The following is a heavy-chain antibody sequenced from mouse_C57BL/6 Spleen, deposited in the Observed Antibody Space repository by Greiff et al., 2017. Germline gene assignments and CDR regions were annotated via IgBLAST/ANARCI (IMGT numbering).Heavy chain of an antibody. CDR3: ARRGPDYGHYYAMDY. Sequence: EVQLQESGPELVKPGASVTIPCKASGYTFTDYNMDWVKQSHGKSLEWIGDINPNNGGTIYNQKFKGKATLTVDKSSSTAYMELRSLTSEDTAVYYCARRGPDYGHYYAMDYWGQGTSVTVSS. J-gene: IGHJ4*01. D-gene: IGHD1-1*02. V-gene: IGHV1-18*01. CDR2: INPNNGGT. CDR1: GYTFTDYN.